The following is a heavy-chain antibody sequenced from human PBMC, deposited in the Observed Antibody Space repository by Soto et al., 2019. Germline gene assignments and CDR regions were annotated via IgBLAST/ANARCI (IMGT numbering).Heavy chain of an antibody. CDR2: TYYRSKWIH. J-gene: IGHJ6*02. CDR3: SGVVWFRGMDV. Sequence: SQTLSLTCDISGDSVSSSSAAWNWIRQSPSRGLEWLGRTYYRSKWIHEYTVSMESRITINPDTSKNQFSLHIYSVTPEDTAVYYCSGVVWFRGMDVWGQGTPVTVSS. D-gene: IGHD3-16*01. V-gene: IGHV6-1*01. CDR1: GDSVSSSSAA.